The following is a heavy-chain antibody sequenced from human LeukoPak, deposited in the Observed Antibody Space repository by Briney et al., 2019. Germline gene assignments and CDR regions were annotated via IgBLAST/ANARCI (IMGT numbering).Heavy chain of an antibody. Sequence: GRSLRLSCAASGFTFSSYGMHWVRQAPGKGLEWVAVIWYDGSNKYYADSVQGRFTISRDNSKNTLYLQMNSLRAEDTAVYYCAKDPPSGNRYFDYWGQGTLVTVSS. V-gene: IGHV3-33*06. CDR2: IWYDGSNK. CDR1: GFTFSSYG. J-gene: IGHJ4*02. CDR3: AKDPPSGNRYFDY. D-gene: IGHD4-23*01.